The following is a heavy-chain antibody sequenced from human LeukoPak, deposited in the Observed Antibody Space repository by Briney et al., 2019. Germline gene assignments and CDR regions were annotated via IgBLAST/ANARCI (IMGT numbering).Heavy chain of an antibody. CDR3: ARGRFYGSGSYSGEYFQH. CDR2: ISAYNGNT. CDR1: GYTFTSYG. V-gene: IGHV1-18*01. Sequence: ASVKVSCKASGYTFTSYGISWVRQAPGQGLEWMGWISAYNGNTNYAQKLQGRVTMTTDTSTSTAYMELSSLRSEDTAVYYCARGRFYGSGSYSGEYFQHWGQGTLVTVSS. J-gene: IGHJ1*01. D-gene: IGHD3-10*01.